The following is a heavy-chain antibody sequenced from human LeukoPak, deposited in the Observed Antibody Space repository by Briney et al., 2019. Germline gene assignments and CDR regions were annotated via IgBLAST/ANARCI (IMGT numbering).Heavy chain of an antibody. CDR1: GGSFSGYY. D-gene: IGHD5-18*01. V-gene: IGHV4-34*01. J-gene: IGHJ4*02. CDR3: ARIRGYSYGYRFDY. Sequence: SETLSLTCAVYGGSFSGYYWSWIRQPPGKGLEWIGEINHSGSTNYNPSLKSRVTISVDTSKNQFSLKLSSVTAEDTAVYYCARIRGYSYGYRFDYWGQGTLVTVSS. CDR2: INHSGST.